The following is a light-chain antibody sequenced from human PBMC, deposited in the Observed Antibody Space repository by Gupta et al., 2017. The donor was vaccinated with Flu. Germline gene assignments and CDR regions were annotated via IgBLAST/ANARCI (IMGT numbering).Light chain of an antibody. Sequence: TCSGDALPKQYAYWYQQKPGQAPGLVIYKDSERPSGIPERVSGSSSGTTVTLTIRGVQAEDEADYYCQSADSSGWVFGGGTKLTVL. V-gene: IGLV3-25*03. CDR2: KDS. J-gene: IGLJ3*02. CDR1: ALPKQY. CDR3: QSADSSGWV.